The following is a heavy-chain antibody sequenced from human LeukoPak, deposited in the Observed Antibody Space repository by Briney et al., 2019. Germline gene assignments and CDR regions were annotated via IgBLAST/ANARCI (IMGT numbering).Heavy chain of an antibody. J-gene: IGHJ3*02. V-gene: IGHV4-39*01. CDR3: ARQRARRSWAFDI. CDR2: IYYSGTT. Sequence: SETLSLTCTFSGDSISSGDYYWGWIRQPPGMGLGWIASIYYSGTTYYTPSLKSRVTISVDTSKNQYSLKLSSLTAADTAVYYCARQRARRSWAFDIWGQGTMVTVSS. CDR1: GDSISSGDYY. D-gene: IGHD3-10*01.